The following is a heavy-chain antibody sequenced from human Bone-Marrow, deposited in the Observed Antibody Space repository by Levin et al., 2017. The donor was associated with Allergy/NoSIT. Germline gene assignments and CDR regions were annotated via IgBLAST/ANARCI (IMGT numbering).Heavy chain of an antibody. CDR3: ARDLDSGSYSNYFDY. CDR1: GGTFSSYT. CDR2: IIPILGIA. D-gene: IGHD1-26*01. Sequence: KISCKASGGTFSSYTISWVRQAPGQGLEWMGRIIPILGIANYAQKFQGRVTITADKSTSTAYMELSSLRSEDTAVYYCARDLDSGSYSNYFDYWGQGTLVTVSS. J-gene: IGHJ4*02. V-gene: IGHV1-69*04.